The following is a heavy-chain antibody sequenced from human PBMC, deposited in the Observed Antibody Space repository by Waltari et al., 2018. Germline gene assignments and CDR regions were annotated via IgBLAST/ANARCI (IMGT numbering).Heavy chain of an antibody. V-gene: IGHV3-74*01. CDR2: MKSDGSAT. J-gene: IGHJ5*02. D-gene: IGHD1-26*01. CDR3: ASDVHSGRYGWFDP. Sequence: EVQLVESGGDLVQPGGSLRLSCAASGFTFSTFWVHWVRQVPGKGLVWVSRMKSDGSATSYADSVKCRFTISRDNAKNTVYLQMNSLRAEDTAVYHCASDVHSGRYGWFDPWGQGTLVTVSS. CDR1: GFTFSTFW.